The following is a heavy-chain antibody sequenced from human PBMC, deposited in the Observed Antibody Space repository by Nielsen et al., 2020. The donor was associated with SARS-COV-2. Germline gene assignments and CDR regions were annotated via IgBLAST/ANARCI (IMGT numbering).Heavy chain of an antibody. CDR1: GFTFSDYY. CDR3: ARDFVLGDTAMVFGY. J-gene: IGHJ4*02. V-gene: IGHV3-11*05. CDR2: ISSSSSYT. Sequence: GGSLRLSCAASGFTFSDYYMSRIRQAPGKGLEWVSYISSSSSYTNYADSVKGRFTISRDNAKNSLYLQMNSLRAEDTAVYYCARDFVLGDTAMVFGYWGQGTLVTVSS. D-gene: IGHD5-18*01.